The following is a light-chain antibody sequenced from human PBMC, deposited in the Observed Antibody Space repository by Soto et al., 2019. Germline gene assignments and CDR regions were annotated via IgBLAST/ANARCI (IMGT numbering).Light chain of an antibody. V-gene: IGKV3-11*01. CDR2: DAS. J-gene: IGKJ2*01. CDR3: QQRSKWPRT. Sequence: ELVLTQSPSTLSFSPGEPATLSFRASQSVSSYLAWSQQKPGQAPRLLLCDASNRATGIPARFSGSRFGTDLTLTIGSLEPEDFAVDYCQQRSKWPRTFGQGAKLDIK. CDR1: QSVSSY.